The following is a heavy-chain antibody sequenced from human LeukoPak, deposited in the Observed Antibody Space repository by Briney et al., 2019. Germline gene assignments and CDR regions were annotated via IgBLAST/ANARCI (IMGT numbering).Heavy chain of an antibody. CDR1: GGSISSYY. V-gene: IGHV4-59*01. CDR3: ARGKSAAAGRAFEY. D-gene: IGHD6-13*01. CDR2: IYSSGST. Sequence: SETLSLTCTVSGGSISSYYWSWIRQPPGKGLEWIGYIYSSGSTNYNPSLESRVTISVDTSKNQFSLNLNSLTAADTAVYHCARGKSAAAGRAFEYWGQGTLVTVSA. J-gene: IGHJ4*02.